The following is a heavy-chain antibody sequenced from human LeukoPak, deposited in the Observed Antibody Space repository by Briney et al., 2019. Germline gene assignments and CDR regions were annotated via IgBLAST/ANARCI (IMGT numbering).Heavy chain of an antibody. Sequence: ASVKVSCKASGYAFTGYYMHWVRQAPGQGLEWMGWINPNSGVTYYAQKFQGRVSMTRDTSISTAYMEVSRLRSDDSALYYCARLSTPNLYYFDYWGQGTLVTVSS. D-gene: IGHD3-16*02. V-gene: IGHV1-2*02. J-gene: IGHJ4*02. CDR2: INPNSGVT. CDR3: ARLSTPNLYYFDY. CDR1: GYAFTGYY.